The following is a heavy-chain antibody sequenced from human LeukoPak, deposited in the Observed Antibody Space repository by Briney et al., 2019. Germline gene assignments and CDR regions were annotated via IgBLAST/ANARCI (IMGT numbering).Heavy chain of an antibody. CDR2: IYHSGST. CDR1: GGSMSSHY. J-gene: IGHJ4*02. D-gene: IGHD2-15*01. V-gene: IGHV4-59*11. Sequence: SETLSLTCTVSGGSMSSHYWSWIRQSPGKGLEWIGYIYHSGSTYYNPSLKSRVTISVDRSKNQFSLKLSSVTAADTAVYYCARGSGNFDYWGQGTLVTVSS. CDR3: ARGSGNFDY.